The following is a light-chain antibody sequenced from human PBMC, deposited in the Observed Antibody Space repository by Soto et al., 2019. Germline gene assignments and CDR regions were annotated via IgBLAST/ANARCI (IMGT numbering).Light chain of an antibody. CDR2: DDS. CDR3: QVWDLSSDHV. J-gene: IGLJ3*02. Sequence: SYVLTQPPSVSVAPGQTARITCGGNDIGDKAVHWYQQKPGQAPVLVVYDDSDRPSGIPERFSGSNSGNTATLTISRVEVGDEADYYCQVWDLSSDHVFGGGTKLTVL. CDR1: DIGDKA. V-gene: IGLV3-21*02.